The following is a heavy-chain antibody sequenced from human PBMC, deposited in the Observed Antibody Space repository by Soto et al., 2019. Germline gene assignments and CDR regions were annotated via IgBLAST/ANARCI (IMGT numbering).Heavy chain of an antibody. V-gene: IGHV1-69*13. CDR3: VFGDCTSSSCSYYFYGLDV. Sequence: AASVKVSCKASGGNFRRYAISWVRQAPGQGLEWMGGILPIFGSPSHAQKFRDRVTITADESTSTAYLELTSLTSEDTAIYYCVFGDCTSSSCSYYFYGLDVWGQGTTVTSP. J-gene: IGHJ6*02. CDR2: ILPIFGSP. CDR1: GGNFRRYA. D-gene: IGHD2-2*01.